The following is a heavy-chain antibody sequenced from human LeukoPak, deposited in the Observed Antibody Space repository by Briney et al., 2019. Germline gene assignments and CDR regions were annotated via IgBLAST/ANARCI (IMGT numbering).Heavy chain of an antibody. CDR1: GFPFSSYA. V-gene: IGHV3-23*01. CDR3: ARRLDC. Sequence: PGGSLRLSCAASGFPFSSYAMSWVRQAPGKGLEWVSTISNSDDSTYYADSVKGRFTISRDNSENTLFLRMNSLRAEDTAVYYCARRLDCWGQGTLVTVSS. D-gene: IGHD1-1*01. CDR2: ISNSDDST. J-gene: IGHJ4*02.